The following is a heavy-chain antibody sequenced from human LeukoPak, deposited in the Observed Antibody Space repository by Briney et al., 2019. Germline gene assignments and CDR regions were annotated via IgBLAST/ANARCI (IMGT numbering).Heavy chain of an antibody. CDR3: AEMGGSSSNRLDP. D-gene: IGHD6-13*01. V-gene: IGHV4-39*07. Sequence: SETLSLTCTVSDGSTIISRYYWGWIRQSPGKGLEWLGSVYYSGTTYYNPSLKSRVTISLDMSKNQFFLRLNSVTAADTAVYYCAEMGGSSSNRLDPWGQGTLVTVSS. CDR1: DGSTIISRYY. J-gene: IGHJ5*02. CDR2: VYYSGTT.